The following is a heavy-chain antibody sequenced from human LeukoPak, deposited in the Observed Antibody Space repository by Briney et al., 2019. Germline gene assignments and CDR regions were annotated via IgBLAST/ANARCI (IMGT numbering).Heavy chain of an antibody. J-gene: IGHJ4*02. CDR3: TTDGDYGSGSPDY. Sequence: GGSLRLSCAASGFTFSNAWMSWVRQAPGKGLEWVGRIKSKTDGGTTDYAAPVKGRFTISRDDSKNRLYLQMNSLKTEDTAVYYCTTDGDYGSGSPDYWGQGTLVTVSS. D-gene: IGHD3-10*01. CDR1: GFTFSNAW. V-gene: IGHV3-15*01. CDR2: IKSKTDGGTT.